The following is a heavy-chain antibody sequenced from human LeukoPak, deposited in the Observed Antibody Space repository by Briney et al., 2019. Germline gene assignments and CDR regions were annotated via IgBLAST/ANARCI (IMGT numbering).Heavy chain of an antibody. D-gene: IGHD3-22*01. V-gene: IGHV3-7*01. CDR1: GFTFSSYW. CDR2: IKQDGSEK. Sequence: GGSLRLSCAASGFTFSSYWMSWVRQAPGKGLEWVANIKQDGSEKYYVDSVKGRFTISRDNAKNSLYLQMNSLRAEDTAVYYCARMDYYDSSGNDAFGIWGQGTMVTVSS. J-gene: IGHJ3*02. CDR3: ARMDYYDSSGNDAFGI.